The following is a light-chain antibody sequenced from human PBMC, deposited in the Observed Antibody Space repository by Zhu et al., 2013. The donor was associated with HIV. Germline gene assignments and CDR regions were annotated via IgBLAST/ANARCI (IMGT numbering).Light chain of an antibody. V-gene: IGKV3D-20*02. CDR3: QQRSNWNLT. CDR1: QSVRSTC. J-gene: IGKJ4*01. CDR2: GAS. Sequence: EIVLTQSPGTLSLSPGERATLSCRASQSVRSTCLAWYQQKPGQSPRLLIYGASSRATGIPDRFSGSGSGTDFTLTISRLEPEDFAVYYCQQRSNWNLTFGGGTKVEIK.